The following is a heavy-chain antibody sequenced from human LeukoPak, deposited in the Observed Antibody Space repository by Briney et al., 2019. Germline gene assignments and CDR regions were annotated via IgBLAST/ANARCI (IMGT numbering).Heavy chain of an antibody. Sequence: SQTLSLTCTVSGGPITSGGSYWSWIRQHPGEGLEWIGYIYYSGSTYCNPSLKSRVTISVDTSKKQFSLKLNSVTAADTAVYFCASQANYYDSSGYFIHWGQGILVTVSS. J-gene: IGHJ1*01. V-gene: IGHV4-31*03. CDR1: GGPITSGGSY. D-gene: IGHD3-22*01. CDR3: ASQANYYDSSGYFIH. CDR2: IYYSGST.